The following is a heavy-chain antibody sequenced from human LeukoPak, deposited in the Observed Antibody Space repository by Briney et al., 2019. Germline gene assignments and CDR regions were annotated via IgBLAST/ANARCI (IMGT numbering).Heavy chain of an antibody. CDR2: INPNSGGT. V-gene: IGHV1-2*02. CDR1: GGTFSSYA. D-gene: IGHD1-26*01. CDR3: ARGIVGAGHYYYMDV. J-gene: IGHJ6*03. Sequence: ASVKVSCKASGGTFSSYAISWVRQAPGQGLEWMGWINPNSGGTNYAQKFQGRVTMTRDTSISTAYMELSRLRSDDTAVYYCARGIVGAGHYYYMDVWGKGTTVTVSS.